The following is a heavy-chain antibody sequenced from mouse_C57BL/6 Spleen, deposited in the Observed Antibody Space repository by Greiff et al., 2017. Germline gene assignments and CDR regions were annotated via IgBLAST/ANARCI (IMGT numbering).Heavy chain of an antibody. J-gene: IGHJ1*03. V-gene: IGHV1-26*01. Sequence: VQLQQSGPELVKPGASVKISCKASGYTFTDYYMNWVKQSHGKSLEWIGDINPNNGGTSYNQKFKGKATLTVDKSSSTAYMELRSLTSEDSAVYYCARDEVYYGSSYWYFDVWGTGTTVTVSS. CDR3: ARDEVYYGSSYWYFDV. D-gene: IGHD1-1*01. CDR2: INPNNGGT. CDR1: GYTFTDYY.